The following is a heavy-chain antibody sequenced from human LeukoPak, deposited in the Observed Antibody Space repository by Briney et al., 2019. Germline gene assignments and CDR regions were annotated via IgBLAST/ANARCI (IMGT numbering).Heavy chain of an antibody. CDR2: LFSSGTT. V-gene: IGHV4-61*02. CDR3: ARVSGSYYVGDAFDI. J-gene: IGHJ3*02. CDR1: GGSFSSGDYS. D-gene: IGHD1-26*01. Sequence: SETLSLTFTVSGGSFSSGDYSWNWIRQPAGQGLEWIGRLFSSGTTNYNPSLKSRVTISGDTSNNQFSLKLTSVTAADTAVYYCARVSGSYYVGDAFDIWGQGTMVTVSS.